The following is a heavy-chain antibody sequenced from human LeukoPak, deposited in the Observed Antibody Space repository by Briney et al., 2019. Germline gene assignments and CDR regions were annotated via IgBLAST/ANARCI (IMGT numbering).Heavy chain of an antibody. CDR2: INHSGST. CDR3: ARVSIAARNMDV. V-gene: IGHV4-34*01. Sequence: SETLSLTCAVYGGSFSGYYWGWIRQPPGKGLEWIGEINHSGSTNYNPSLKSRVTISVDTSKNQFSLKLSSVTAADTAVYYCARVSIAARNMDVWGKGTTVTVSS. J-gene: IGHJ6*03. D-gene: IGHD6-6*01. CDR1: GGSFSGYY.